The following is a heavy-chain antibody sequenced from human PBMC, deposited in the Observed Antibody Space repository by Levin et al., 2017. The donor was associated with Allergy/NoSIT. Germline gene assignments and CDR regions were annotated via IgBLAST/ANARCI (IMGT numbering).Heavy chain of an antibody. CDR3: ARVSEPTPYFFDY. D-gene: IGHD2/OR15-2a*01. J-gene: IGHJ4*02. CDR2: INTVGGST. CDR1: GYTFANNY. Sequence: AGESLKISCKASGYTFANNYMHWVRQAPGQGLEWMGIINTVGGSTDYARQFQGRVNMTRDTSTSTVYMEMSSLTSEDTAVYFCARVSEPTPYFFDYWGQGTLVTVSS. V-gene: IGHV1-46*01.